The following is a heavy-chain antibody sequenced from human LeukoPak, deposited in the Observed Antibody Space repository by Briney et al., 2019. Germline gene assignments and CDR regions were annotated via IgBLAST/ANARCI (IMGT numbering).Heavy chain of an antibody. V-gene: IGHV4-59*01. CDR3: ARDHTRDGYNGFDP. Sequence: PSETLSLTCTVSGGSISSYYWSWIRQPPGKGLEWIGCIYYTGTTNYNPFLKSRLTISVDTSKNQFSLNLNSVTAADTAVYYCARDHTRDGYNGFDPWGQGTLVTVSS. J-gene: IGHJ5*02. CDR2: IYYTGTT. CDR1: GGSISSYY. D-gene: IGHD5-24*01.